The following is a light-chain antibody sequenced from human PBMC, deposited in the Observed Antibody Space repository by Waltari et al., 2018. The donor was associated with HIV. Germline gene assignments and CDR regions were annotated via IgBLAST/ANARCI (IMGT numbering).Light chain of an antibody. CDR3: VLYMGSGVWV. CDR2: STN. V-gene: IGLV8-61*01. J-gene: IGLJ3*02. Sequence: TVVTQEASFSVSPGGTVTLTCGLSSGSVSPSYFPSWFQQTPGQAPRTLIFSTNTRSTGVPDRFSGAIVGSKAVLTITGAQADDESDYYCVLYMGSGVWVFGGGTRLTVV. CDR1: SGSVSPSYF.